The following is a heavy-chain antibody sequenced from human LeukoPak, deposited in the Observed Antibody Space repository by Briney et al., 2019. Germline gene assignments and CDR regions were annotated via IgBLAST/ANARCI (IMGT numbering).Heavy chain of an antibody. V-gene: IGHV4-4*07. CDR1: GGSISSYY. D-gene: IGHD3-3*01. CDR3: ARDTTIFGVVIPFDY. CDR2: IYTSGST. Sequence: SETLSLTCTDSGGSISSYYWSWIRQPAGKGLEWIGRIYTSGSTNYNPSLKSRVTMSVDTSKNQFSLKLSSVTAADTAVYYCARDTTIFGVVIPFDYWGQGTLVTVSS. J-gene: IGHJ4*02.